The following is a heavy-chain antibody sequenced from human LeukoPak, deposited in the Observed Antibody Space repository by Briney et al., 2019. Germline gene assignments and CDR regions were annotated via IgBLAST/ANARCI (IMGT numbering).Heavy chain of an antibody. CDR1: GFTFNNYA. J-gene: IGHJ4*02. D-gene: IGHD6-19*01. V-gene: IGHV3-23*01. Sequence: GGSLRLSCAASGFTFNNYAMYWVRQAPGKGLEWVSGISGSGDNTYYADSVKGRFTISRDNSKNTLYLQMNSLRAEDTAVYYCATSSGWYPKYFDYWGQGTLVTVSS. CDR2: ISGSGDNT. CDR3: ATSSGWYPKYFDY.